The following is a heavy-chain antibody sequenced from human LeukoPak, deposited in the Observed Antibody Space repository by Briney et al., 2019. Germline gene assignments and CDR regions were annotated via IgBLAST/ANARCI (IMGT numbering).Heavy chain of an antibody. CDR2: IHHSGST. J-gene: IGHJ3*02. CDR3: ARARGALGYCSSTSCSTLGAFDI. V-gene: IGHV4-34*01. D-gene: IGHD2-2*01. CDR1: GGSFSGYY. Sequence: SETLSLTCAVYGGSFSGYYWSWIRQPPGKGLEWIGEIHHSGSTNYNPSLKSRVTISVDTSKNQFSLKLSSVTAADTAVYYCARARGALGYCSSTSCSTLGAFDIWGQGTMVTVSS.